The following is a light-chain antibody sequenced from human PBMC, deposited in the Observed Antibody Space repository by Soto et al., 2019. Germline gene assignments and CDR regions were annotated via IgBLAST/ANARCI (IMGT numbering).Light chain of an antibody. J-gene: IGKJ2*01. V-gene: IGKV3-15*01. CDR2: GAS. CDR1: QSVSSD. Sequence: EIVMPQSPATLSVSPGERATLSCRASQSVSSDLAWSQQKPCQAPRLLIYGASTRATGIPARFSASGYGTECTLTISSLQSADYAVYYCQQYNNWPPMYTFGQGTKLEIK. CDR3: QQYNNWPPMYT.